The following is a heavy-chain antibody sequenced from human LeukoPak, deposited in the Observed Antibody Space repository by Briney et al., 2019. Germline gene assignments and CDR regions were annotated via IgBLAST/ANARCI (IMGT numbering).Heavy chain of an antibody. Sequence: PSETLSLTCTVSGGSISSYYCSWIRQPPGKGLEWIASIYYSGKTYYTPSLKSRVIISVDTSKNQFSLRLNSVTAADTAVYYCARLPLSMSGYPPDYWGQGTLVTVSS. J-gene: IGHJ4*02. CDR2: IYYSGKT. CDR1: GGSISSYY. V-gene: IGHV4-59*05. CDR3: ARLPLSMSGYPPDY. D-gene: IGHD3-3*01.